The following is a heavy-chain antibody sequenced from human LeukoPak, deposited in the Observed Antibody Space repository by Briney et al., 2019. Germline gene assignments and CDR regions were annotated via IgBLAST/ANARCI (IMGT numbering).Heavy chain of an antibody. CDR3: ARDLVIGQPGYYMDV. V-gene: IGHV3-74*01. CDR1: GFTFSSYW. CDR2: INSDGSST. Sequence: GGSLRLSCAASGFTFSSYWMHWVRQAPGKGLVWVSRINSDGSSTNYADSVKGRFTISRDNAKNTLYLQMNSLRAEDTAVYYCARDLVIGQPGYYMDVWGKGTTVTVSS. D-gene: IGHD3-10*01. J-gene: IGHJ6*03.